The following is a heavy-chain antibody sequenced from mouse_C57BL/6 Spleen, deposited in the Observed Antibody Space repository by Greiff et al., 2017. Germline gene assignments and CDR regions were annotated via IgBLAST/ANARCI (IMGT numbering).Heavy chain of an antibody. Sequence: VQLQQSGAELVRPGASVTLSCKASGYTFTDYEMHWVKQTPVHGLEWIGAIDPETGGTAYNQKFKGKAILTADKSSSTAYMELRSLTSEDSAGYYCTRSPFITTVVAPGYWGQGTTLTVSS. CDR3: TRSPFITTVVAPGY. D-gene: IGHD1-1*01. J-gene: IGHJ2*01. CDR1: GYTFTDYE. CDR2: IDPETGGT. V-gene: IGHV1-15*01.